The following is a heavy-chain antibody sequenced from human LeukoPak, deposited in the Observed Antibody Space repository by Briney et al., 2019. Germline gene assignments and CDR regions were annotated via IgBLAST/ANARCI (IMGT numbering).Heavy chain of an antibody. CDR2: IKQDGSEK. J-gene: IGHJ5*02. CDR3: ARGPKQQLAFNWFDP. V-gene: IGHV3-7*01. D-gene: IGHD6-13*01. Sequence: GGSLRLSCAASGFTFSSYWMSWVRQAPGKGLEWVANIKQDGSEKYYVDSVKGRFTISRDNAKNSLYLQMNSLRAEDTAVYYCARGPKQQLAFNWFDPWGQGTLVTVSS. CDR1: GFTFSSYW.